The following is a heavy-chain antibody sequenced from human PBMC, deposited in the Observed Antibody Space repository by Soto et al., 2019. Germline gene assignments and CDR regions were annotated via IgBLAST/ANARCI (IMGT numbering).Heavy chain of an antibody. Sequence: QVQLQESGPGLVKPSGTLSLTCAVSGGSISSSNWWSWVRQPPGKGLEWIWEIYHSGSTNYNPSLKSRVTISVDKSKNQFSLKLSSVTAADTAVYYCARRTPMTTVTTGYYYGMDVWGQGTTGTVSS. CDR2: IYHSGST. V-gene: IGHV4-4*02. CDR3: ARRTPMTTVTTGYYYGMDV. J-gene: IGHJ6*02. CDR1: GGSISSSNW. D-gene: IGHD4-17*01.